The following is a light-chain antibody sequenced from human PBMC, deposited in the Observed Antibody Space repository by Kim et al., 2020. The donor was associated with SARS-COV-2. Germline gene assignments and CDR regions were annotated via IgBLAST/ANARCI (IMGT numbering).Light chain of an antibody. J-gene: IGLJ2*01. V-gene: IGLV6-57*03. CDR1: SGSIDDNY. Sequence: GKTVTRACTRSSGSIDDNYVQWYQQRPGGGPTTVIYEDDQRPSGVSDRFSGSIDNSSNSASLTISGLRTEDEADYYCQSYNRDNVLFGGGTQLTVL. CDR3: QSYNRDNVL. CDR2: EDD.